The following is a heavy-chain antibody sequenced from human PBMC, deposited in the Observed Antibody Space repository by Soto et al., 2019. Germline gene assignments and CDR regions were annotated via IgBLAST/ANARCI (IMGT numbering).Heavy chain of an antibody. Sequence: GGSLRLSCAASGFTFSSYSMNWVRQAPGKGLEWVSSISSSSSYIYYADSVKGRFTISRDNAKNSLYLQMNSLRAEDTAVYYCASQPDFWSGYYEYWGQGTLVTVSS. J-gene: IGHJ4*02. CDR1: GFTFSSYS. D-gene: IGHD3-3*01. CDR3: ASQPDFWSGYYEY. V-gene: IGHV3-21*01. CDR2: ISSSSSYI.